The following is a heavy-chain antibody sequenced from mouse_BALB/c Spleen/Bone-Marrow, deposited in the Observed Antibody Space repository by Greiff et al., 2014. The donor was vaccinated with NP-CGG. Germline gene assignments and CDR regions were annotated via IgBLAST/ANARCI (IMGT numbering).Heavy chain of an antibody. CDR1: GFNIKDTY. CDR3: ARYYCGSSYFDY. CDR2: IDPANGNT. V-gene: IGHV14-3*02. J-gene: IGHJ2*01. Sequence: EVQLQQSGAELVKPGASVKLSCTASGFNIKDTYMHWVKQRPEQGLEWIGRIDPANGNTKYDPKFQGKATITADTSSNTAYLQLSSLTSEDTVVYYCARYYCGSSYFDYWGQGTTLTVSS. D-gene: IGHD1-1*01.